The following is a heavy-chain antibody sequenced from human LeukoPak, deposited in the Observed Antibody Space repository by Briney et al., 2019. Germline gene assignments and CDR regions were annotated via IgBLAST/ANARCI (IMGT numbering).Heavy chain of an antibody. CDR1: GGSISSGDYY. CDR2: IYYSGST. J-gene: IGHJ4*02. V-gene: IGHV4-30-4*08. D-gene: IGHD6-13*01. Sequence: SETLSLTCTVSGGSISSGDYYWSWIRQPPGKGLEWIGYIYYSGSTYYNPSLKSRVTISVDTSKNQFSLKLSSVTAADTAVYYCAREGSSRSAFEIWGQGTLVTVSS. CDR3: AREGSSRSAFEI.